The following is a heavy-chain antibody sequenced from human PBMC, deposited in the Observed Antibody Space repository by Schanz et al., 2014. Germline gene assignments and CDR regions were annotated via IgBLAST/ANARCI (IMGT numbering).Heavy chain of an antibody. D-gene: IGHD1-1*01. V-gene: IGHV3-23*04. CDR3: ARDRRNADLDY. J-gene: IGHJ4*02. Sequence: VQLVESGGGLVEPGGSLRLSCAASGFTLSNYAMSWVRQAPGKGLEWVSAISGSGGSTYYADSVKGRFTISRDNPKNTVYIQMNSLRAEDTALYYCARDRRNADLDYWGQGTLVTVSS. CDR2: ISGSGGST. CDR1: GFTLSNYA.